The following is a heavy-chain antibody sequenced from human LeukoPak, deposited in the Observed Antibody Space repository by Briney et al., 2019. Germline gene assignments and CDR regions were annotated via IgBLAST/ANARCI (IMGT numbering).Heavy chain of an antibody. D-gene: IGHD6-19*01. CDR3: ARDQGQGIAVAYGAFDI. V-gene: IGHV1-2*02. J-gene: IGHJ3*02. CDR1: GYTFTGYY. CDR2: INPNSGGT. Sequence: ASVKVSCKASGYTFTGYYMHWVRQAPGQGLEWMGWINPNSGGTNYAQKFQGRVTMTRDTSISTAYMELSRLRSDDTAVYYCARDQGQGIAVAYGAFDIWGQGTMVTVSS.